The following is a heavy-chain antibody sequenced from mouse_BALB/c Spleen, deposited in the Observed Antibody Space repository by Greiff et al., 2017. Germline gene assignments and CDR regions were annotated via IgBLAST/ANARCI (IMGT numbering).Heavy chain of an antibody. CDR3: AREGFYYDCVLVAY. D-gene: IGHD2-4*01. Sequence: QVQLKESGPGLVAPSQSLSITCTVSGFSLTSYGVHWVRQPPGKGLEWLGVIWAGGSTNYNSALMSRLSISKDNSKSQVFLKMNSLQTDDTAMYYCAREGFYYDCVLVAYWGEGALVTVSA. CDR2: IWAGGST. CDR1: GFSLTSYG. J-gene: IGHJ3*01. V-gene: IGHV2-9*02.